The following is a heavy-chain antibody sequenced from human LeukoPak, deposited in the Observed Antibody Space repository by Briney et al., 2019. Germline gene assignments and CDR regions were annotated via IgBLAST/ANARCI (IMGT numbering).Heavy chain of an antibody. CDR1: EFSVGSNY. CDR2: IYSGGST. V-gene: IGHV3-66*04. Sequence: PGGSLRLSCAASEFSVGSNYMTWVRQAPGKGLEWVSLIYSGGSTYYADSVKGRFTISRDNAKNSLYLQMNSLRAEDTAVYYCARLLRHMVRGVTINCYYYYMDVWGKGTTVTVSS. CDR3: ARLLRHMVRGVTINCYYYYMDV. D-gene: IGHD3-10*01. J-gene: IGHJ6*03.